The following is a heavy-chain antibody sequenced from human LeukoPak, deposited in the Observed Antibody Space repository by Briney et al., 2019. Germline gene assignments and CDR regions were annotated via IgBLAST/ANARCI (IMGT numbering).Heavy chain of an antibody. CDR1: GFTFSSYA. D-gene: IGHD3-10*01. V-gene: IGHV3-23*01. Sequence: PGGSLRLSCAASGFTFSSYAMSWVRQSPGKGLEWVSAISGSGTSTYYADSVKGRFTISRDNSKNTLYLQMNSLRAEDTAVYYCARVRYGSGSYYIDYWGQGTLVTVSS. CDR3: ARVRYGSGSYYIDY. J-gene: IGHJ4*02. CDR2: ISGSGTST.